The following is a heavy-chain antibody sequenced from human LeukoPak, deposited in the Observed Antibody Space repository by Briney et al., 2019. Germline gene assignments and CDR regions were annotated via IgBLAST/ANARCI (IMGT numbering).Heavy chain of an antibody. V-gene: IGHV5-51*01. Sequence: GESLKISCRASGYSSTTYWIGWVRQMPGKGLEWMGIIYPGDSDTRYSPSFQGQVTISADKSISTAYLQWSSLKASDTAMYYCARLLAVAGTVEYFQHWGQGTLVTVSS. CDR3: ARLLAVAGTVEYFQH. CDR2: IYPGDSDT. D-gene: IGHD6-19*01. CDR1: GYSSTTYW. J-gene: IGHJ1*01.